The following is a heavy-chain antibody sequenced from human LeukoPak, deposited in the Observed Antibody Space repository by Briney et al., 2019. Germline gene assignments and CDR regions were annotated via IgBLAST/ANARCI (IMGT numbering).Heavy chain of an antibody. CDR1: GGTFSSYA. CDR3: ARGSRQLVLNCAFDI. V-gene: IGHV1-69*13. J-gene: IGHJ3*02. Sequence: SVKVSCKASGGTFSSYAISWVRQAPGQGLEWMGGIIPIFDTANYAQSFQGRVTITADESTSTAYMELSSLRSEDTAEYYCARGSRQLVLNCAFDIWGQGTMVTVSS. CDR2: IIPIFDTA. D-gene: IGHD6-6*01.